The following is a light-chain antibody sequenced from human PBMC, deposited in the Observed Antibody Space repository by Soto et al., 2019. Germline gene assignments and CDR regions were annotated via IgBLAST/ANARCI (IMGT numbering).Light chain of an antibody. CDR1: QTVGAS. CDR3: QHRMNWPLT. Sequence: EIVMTQSPDILSVSPGERASLSCRASQTVGASLAWYQQRPGQAPRLLFYRISTRATGIPARFSGSGSGTEFTLTINSLQSEDFAVYYCQHRMNWPLTFGQGTRLEIK. J-gene: IGKJ5*01. CDR2: RIS. V-gene: IGKV3D-15*01.